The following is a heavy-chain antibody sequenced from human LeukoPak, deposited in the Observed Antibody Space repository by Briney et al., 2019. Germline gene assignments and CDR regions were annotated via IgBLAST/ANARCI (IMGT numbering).Heavy chain of an antibody. Sequence: SETLSLTCTVSGGSLTNYYWSWIRQPPGKGLEWIGCMHYSGSANYNPSLKSRVTILADTSKNQFSLKLSSVTAADTAVYYCTRRVYYSDSSGWYFDYWGQGTLVTVSS. CDR1: GGSLTNYY. J-gene: IGHJ4*02. D-gene: IGHD3-22*01. CDR3: TRRVYYSDSSGWYFDY. CDR2: MHYSGSA. V-gene: IGHV4-59*08.